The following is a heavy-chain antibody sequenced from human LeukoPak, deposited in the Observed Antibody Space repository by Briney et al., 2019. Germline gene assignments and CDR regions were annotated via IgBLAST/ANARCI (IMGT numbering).Heavy chain of an antibody. Sequence: ASVKDSCKASGYTLNSYAMNWVRQAPGQGLEWMGWINTNTGNPTYAQGFTGRFVFSLDTSVNTAYLQISGLKAEDTAVYYCARRYCYTFGCQNFDFWGQGTLVTVSS. D-gene: IGHD3-16*02. CDR1: GYTLNSYA. J-gene: IGHJ4*02. CDR3: ARRYCYTFGCQNFDF. V-gene: IGHV7-4-1*02. CDR2: INTNTGNP.